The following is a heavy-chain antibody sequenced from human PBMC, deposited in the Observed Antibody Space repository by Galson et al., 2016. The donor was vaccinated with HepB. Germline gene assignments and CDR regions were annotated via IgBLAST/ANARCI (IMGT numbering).Heavy chain of an antibody. D-gene: IGHD6-19*01. J-gene: IGHJ5*02. CDR1: GYMFTDYG. CDR2: ISAHNGNT. V-gene: IGHV1-18*01. Sequence: SVKVSCKASGYMFTDYGVAWVRQAPGQGLEWIGWISAHNGNTVSAQKFRGRVTITTDKSTTTAYMSLSSLTSDDTAVYFCARAPGIGVSGVFHPWGQGTVLIVSS. CDR3: ARAPGIGVSGVFHP.